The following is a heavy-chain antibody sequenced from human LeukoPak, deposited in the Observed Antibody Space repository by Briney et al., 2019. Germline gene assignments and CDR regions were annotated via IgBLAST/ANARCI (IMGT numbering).Heavy chain of an antibody. Sequence: EASVKVSCKASGYTFTDYGISWVRQAPGQGLEWMGWIIVYNYKTNYAQKFQDRVTMTTDTSTSTAYMELRSLRSDDTAIYYCARGYCSKTSCYNGFDHWGQGTLLTVSS. J-gene: IGHJ5*02. V-gene: IGHV1-18*01. D-gene: IGHD2-2*01. CDR1: GYTFTDYG. CDR3: ARGYCSKTSCYNGFDH. CDR2: IIVYNYKT.